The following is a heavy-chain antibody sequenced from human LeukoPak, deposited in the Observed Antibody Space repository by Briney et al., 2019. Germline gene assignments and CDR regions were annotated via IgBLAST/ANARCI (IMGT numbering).Heavy chain of an antibody. D-gene: IGHD6-13*01. V-gene: IGHV1-2*02. CDR3: ARGGIAAPGDDY. Sequence: ASVKVSCKASGYTFTGYYMHWVRQAPGQGLEWMGWINPNSGGTNYAQTFQGRVTMTRDTSISTAYMELSRLRSDDTAVYYCARGGIAAPGDDYWGQGTLVTVSS. CDR2: INPNSGGT. CDR1: GYTFTGYY. J-gene: IGHJ4*02.